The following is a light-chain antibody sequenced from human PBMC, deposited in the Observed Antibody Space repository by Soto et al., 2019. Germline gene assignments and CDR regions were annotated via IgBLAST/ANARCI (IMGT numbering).Light chain of an antibody. Sequence: EIVMTQSPATLSVSPGERATLSCRASQSVNSNLAWYQQKPGQAPRFLIYGASTRATGIPARFSGSGSGTEFTLTISSLQSEDFAVYYCQQYNNWPPYTFGQGTKLEIK. CDR1: QSVNSN. V-gene: IGKV3-15*01. CDR2: GAS. CDR3: QQYNNWPPYT. J-gene: IGKJ2*01.